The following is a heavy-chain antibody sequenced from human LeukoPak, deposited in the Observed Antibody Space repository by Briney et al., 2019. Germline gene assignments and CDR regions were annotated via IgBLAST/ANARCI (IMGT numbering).Heavy chain of an antibody. CDR3: ARDPSSGYYLYFDY. Sequence: GGSLRLSCAASGFTFSSYAMHWVRQAPGKGLEWVAVISCDGSNKYYADSVKGRCTISRDDSKNTLYLQMNSLRPDDTAVYYCARDPSSGYYLYFDYWGQGTLLTVSS. CDR1: GFTFSSYA. CDR2: ISCDGSNK. J-gene: IGHJ4*02. D-gene: IGHD3-22*01. V-gene: IGHV3-30-3*01.